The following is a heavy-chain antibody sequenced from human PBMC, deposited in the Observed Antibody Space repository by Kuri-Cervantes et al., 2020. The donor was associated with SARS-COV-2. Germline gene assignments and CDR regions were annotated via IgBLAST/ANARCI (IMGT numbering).Heavy chain of an antibody. J-gene: IGHJ4*02. D-gene: IGHD3-10*01. Sequence: GESLKISCAASGFTFSDYYMSWIRQAPGKGLEWVAAISASGRTTYYGDSVKGHFTISRDNSKNTLYLQMDSLRAEDTAVYYCAKDRGEQWPIYYFDYWGQGALVTVSS. CDR3: AKDRGEQWPIYYFDY. CDR2: ISASGRTT. CDR1: GFTFSDYY. V-gene: IGHV3-23*01.